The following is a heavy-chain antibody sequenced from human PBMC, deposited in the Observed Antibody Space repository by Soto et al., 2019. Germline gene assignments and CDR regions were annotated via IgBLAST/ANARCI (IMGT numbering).Heavy chain of an antibody. Sequence: SLRLSCAASGFTFSNYWMHWVRQAPGKGLVWASRINSDGSTTSHADSVKGRFTISRDNAKNTLYLQMNSLRAEDTAVYYCARLPGYSTGWTPFDFWGQGTQVTVSS. D-gene: IGHD6-19*01. V-gene: IGHV3-74*01. CDR2: INSDGSTT. J-gene: IGHJ4*02. CDR3: ARLPGYSTGWTPFDF. CDR1: GFTFSNYW.